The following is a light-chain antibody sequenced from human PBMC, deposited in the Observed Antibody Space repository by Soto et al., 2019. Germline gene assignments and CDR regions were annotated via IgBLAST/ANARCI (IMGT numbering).Light chain of an antibody. V-gene: IGKV3-15*01. CDR1: QNLSRN. CDR2: GAS. J-gene: IGKJ2*01. Sequence: EMVMTQSPATLSVSPGERATLSCRASQNLSRNLAWYQQQPGQAPRLLIYGASTRATGIPARFSGSGSGTAFPLTISSLQSEDFAVYYCQQYDNWPHTFGQGTKLEIK. CDR3: QQYDNWPHT.